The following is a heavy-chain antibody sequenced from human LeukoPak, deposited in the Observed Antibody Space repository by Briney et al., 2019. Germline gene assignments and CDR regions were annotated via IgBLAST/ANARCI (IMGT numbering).Heavy chain of an antibody. J-gene: IGHJ3*02. Sequence: PSETLSLTCSVSGGSINNYYWNWIRQPPGKGLEWIGYIYYSGSTRYNPSLQSRVTMSIGTSKTQFSLKLDSVTAADTAVYYCARRLRLKNPGGDAVDIWGQGTVVTVSS. D-gene: IGHD2/OR15-2a*01. CDR3: ARRLRLKNPGGDAVDI. CDR1: GGSINNYY. CDR2: IYYSGST. V-gene: IGHV4-59*08.